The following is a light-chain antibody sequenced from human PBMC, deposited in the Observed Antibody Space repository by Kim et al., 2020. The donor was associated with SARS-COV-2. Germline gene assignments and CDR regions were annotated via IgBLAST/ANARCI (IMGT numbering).Light chain of an antibody. Sequence: SVGDRVTITCRASETIDRWLAWYQQKPGKAPKLLIYYASTLESGVPSRFSGSGSGTEFTLTISSLQPDDFATYFCQQYLSSSPSVTFGGGTKLEI. CDR2: YAS. V-gene: IGKV1-5*01. J-gene: IGKJ4*01. CDR3: QQYLSSSPSVT. CDR1: ETIDRW.